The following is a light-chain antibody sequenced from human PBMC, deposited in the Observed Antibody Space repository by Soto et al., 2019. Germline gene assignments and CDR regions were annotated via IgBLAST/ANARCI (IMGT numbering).Light chain of an antibody. CDR3: QQSYSTPPN. CDR1: RAINNY. CDR2: SAS. Sequence: IPMTQSPSSLSASVGDRVTLTCRTSRAINNYVNWYQHHPGRVPKLLISSASILQAGVPSRFSAGGSGTHFALTINNLQPEDVATYYYQQSYSTPPNFGQGTKLEI. J-gene: IGKJ2*01. V-gene: IGKV1-39*01.